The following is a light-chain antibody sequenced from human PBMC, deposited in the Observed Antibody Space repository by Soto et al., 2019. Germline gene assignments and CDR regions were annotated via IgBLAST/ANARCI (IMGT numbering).Light chain of an antibody. V-gene: IGLV2-8*01. Sequence: ALTQRPSASGSPGQSVAISCTGTSSDVGGYNYVSWYQQHPGKAPKLMIYEVNKRPSGVPDRFSSSKSGNTASLTVSGLQAEDEADYYCSSYAGSSNVFGTGTKVTVL. CDR3: SSYAGSSNV. CDR2: EVN. CDR1: SSDVGGYNY. J-gene: IGLJ1*01.